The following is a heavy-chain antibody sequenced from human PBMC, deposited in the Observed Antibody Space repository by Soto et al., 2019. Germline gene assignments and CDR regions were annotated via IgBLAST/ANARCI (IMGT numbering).Heavy chain of an antibody. V-gene: IGHV4-39*01. J-gene: IGHJ6*02. D-gene: IGHD4-17*01. CDR2: IYYSGST. CDR3: ARHAAGGYGGNLGDYYYYGMDV. Sequence: SATLSLTCTVSGGSISSSSYYWGWIRQPPGKGLEWIGSIYYSGSTYYNPSLKSRVTISVDTSKNQFSLKLSSVTAADTAVYYCARHAAGGYGGNLGDYYYYGMDVWGQGTTVTVSS. CDR1: GGSISSSSYY.